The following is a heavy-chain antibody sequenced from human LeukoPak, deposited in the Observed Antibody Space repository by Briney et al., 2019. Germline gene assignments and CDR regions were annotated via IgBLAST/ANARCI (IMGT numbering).Heavy chain of an antibody. D-gene: IGHD1-26*01. CDR2: IYYSGST. Sequence: PSETLSLTCTVSGGSISSYYWSWIRQPPGKGLEWIGYIYYSGSTNYNPSLKSRVTISVDTSKNQFSLKLSSVTAADTAVYYCARVNSGSYFLDYRGQGTLVTVSS. CDR1: GGSISSYY. V-gene: IGHV4-59*01. CDR3: ARVNSGSYFLDY. J-gene: IGHJ4*02.